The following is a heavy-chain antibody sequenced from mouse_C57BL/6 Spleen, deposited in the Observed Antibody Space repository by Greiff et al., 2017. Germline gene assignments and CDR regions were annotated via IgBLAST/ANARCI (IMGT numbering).Heavy chain of an antibody. V-gene: IGHV2-6-1*01. J-gene: IGHJ3*01. CDR2: IWSDGST. D-gene: IGHD1-1*01. CDR3: ARHGEDYYGSPFAY. Sequence: QVQLKESGPGLVAPSQSLSITCTVSGFSLTSYGVHWVRQPPGKGLEWLVVIWSDGSTTYNSALKSRLSISKDNSKSQVFLKMNSLQTDDTAMYYCARHGEDYYGSPFAYWGQGTLVTVSA. CDR1: GFSLTSYG.